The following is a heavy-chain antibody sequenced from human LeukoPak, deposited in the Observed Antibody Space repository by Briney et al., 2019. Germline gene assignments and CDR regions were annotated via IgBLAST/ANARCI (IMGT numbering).Heavy chain of an antibody. CDR2: INHSGSA. CDR1: GGSFSGYY. V-gene: IGHV4-34*01. Sequence: PSETLSLTCAVSGGSFSGYYWTWIRQPPGKGLEWIGEINHSGSANYNPSLKSRVTISLDTSKNQFSLNLSSVTAADTAVHYCARGQGTVTTHWGQGTLVTVSS. D-gene: IGHD4-17*01. J-gene: IGHJ4*02. CDR3: ARGQGTVTTH.